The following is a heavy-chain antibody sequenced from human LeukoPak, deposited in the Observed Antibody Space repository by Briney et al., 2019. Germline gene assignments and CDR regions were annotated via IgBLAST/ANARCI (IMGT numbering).Heavy chain of an antibody. Sequence: PGGSLRLSCAASGFTFSSYWMHWVRQAPGKGLVWVSRINSDGSSTSYADSVKGRFTISRDNAKNTLYLQMNSLRAEDTAVYYCARVVGSGWSTRSRAGSDYWGQGTLVTVSS. CDR2: INSDGSST. J-gene: IGHJ4*02. D-gene: IGHD6-19*01. CDR3: ARVVGSGWSTRSRAGSDY. CDR1: GFTFSSYW. V-gene: IGHV3-74*01.